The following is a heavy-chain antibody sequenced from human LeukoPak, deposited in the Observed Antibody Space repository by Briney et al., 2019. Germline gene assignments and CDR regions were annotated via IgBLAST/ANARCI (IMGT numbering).Heavy chain of an antibody. CDR3: AKLDIVVVVAATPSDY. J-gene: IGHJ4*02. Sequence: GGSLRLSCAASGFTFSTNAMIWVRQAPGRGLEWVSTISDIGANTYYADSVKGRFTISRDNSKNTLYLQMNSLRAEDTAVYYSAKLDIVVVVAATPSDYWGQGTLVTVSS. D-gene: IGHD2-15*01. V-gene: IGHV3-23*01. CDR1: GFTFSTNA. CDR2: ISDIGANT.